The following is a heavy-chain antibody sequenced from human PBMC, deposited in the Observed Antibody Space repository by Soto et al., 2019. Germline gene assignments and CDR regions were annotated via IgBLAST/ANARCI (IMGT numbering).Heavy chain of an antibody. D-gene: IGHD2-15*01. V-gene: IGHV4-34*01. CDR2: INHSGST. Sequence: SETLSRTCSVYGGSFIGYYCSCGRQPAFKWLELFGEINHSGSTNYNPSLKSRVTISVDTSKNQFSLKLSSVTAADTAVYYCARGRSVVVVAATKPRGYWFDPWGQGTLVTVSS. CDR1: GGSFIGYY. J-gene: IGHJ5*02. CDR3: ARGRSVVVVAATKPRGYWFDP.